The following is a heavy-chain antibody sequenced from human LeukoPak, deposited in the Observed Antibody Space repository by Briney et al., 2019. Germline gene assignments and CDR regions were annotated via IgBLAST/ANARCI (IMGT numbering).Heavy chain of an antibody. CDR1: GFTFSSYS. CDR2: ISSSSSYI. Sequence: GGSLRLSCAASGFTFSSYSMNWVRQAPGKGLEWVSSISSSSSYIYYADSVKGRFTISRDNAKNSLYLQMNSLRAEDTAVYYCARGDCSGGSCYYSYYGMDVWGTETTVTVSS. J-gene: IGHJ6*04. D-gene: IGHD2-15*01. CDR3: ARGDCSGGSCYYSYYGMDV. V-gene: IGHV3-21*01.